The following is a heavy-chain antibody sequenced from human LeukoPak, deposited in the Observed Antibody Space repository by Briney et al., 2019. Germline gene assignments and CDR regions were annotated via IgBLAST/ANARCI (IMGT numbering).Heavy chain of an antibody. J-gene: IGHJ5*02. V-gene: IGHV3-48*03. CDR3: ARAGPPAFDP. CDR1: GFTFSNFE. CDR2: ISYSGSTT. Sequence: GGSLRLSCAASGFTFSNFEMNWVRQAPGKGLEWVSYISYSGSTTSYADSVKGRFTISRDNAKNSLYLQMNSLRAEDTAVYYCARAGPPAFDPWGQGTLVTVSS.